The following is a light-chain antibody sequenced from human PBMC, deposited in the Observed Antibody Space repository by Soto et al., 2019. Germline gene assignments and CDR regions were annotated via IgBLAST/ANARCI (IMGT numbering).Light chain of an antibody. V-gene: IGLV2-8*01. Sequence: QSALNQPPSASGSPGQSVTISCTGTSRDVGGYNFVSWYQQHPGKAPKLMIYEVSKRPSGVPDRFSASKSGNTASLTVSGLQADDEADYYCSSYAGSTNLRVFGTGTKVTVL. CDR3: SSYAGSTNLRV. J-gene: IGLJ1*01. CDR2: EVS. CDR1: SRDVGGYNF.